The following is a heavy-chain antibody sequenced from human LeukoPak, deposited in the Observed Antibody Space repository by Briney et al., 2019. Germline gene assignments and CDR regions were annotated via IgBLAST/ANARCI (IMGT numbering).Heavy chain of an antibody. Sequence: ASVKVSCKAYGYTFTSYGISWVRQATGQGLEWMGWMNPNSGNTGYAQKFQGRVTMTRNTSISTAYMELSSLRSEDTAVYYCARCPYDSSGYNWFDPWGQGTLVTVS. CDR3: ARCPYDSSGYNWFDP. V-gene: IGHV1-8*02. CDR2: MNPNSGNT. D-gene: IGHD3-22*01. CDR1: GYTFTSYG. J-gene: IGHJ5*02.